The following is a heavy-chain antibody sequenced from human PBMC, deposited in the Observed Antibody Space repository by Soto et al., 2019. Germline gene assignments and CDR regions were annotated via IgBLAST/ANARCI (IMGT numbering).Heavy chain of an antibody. J-gene: IGHJ4*02. CDR1: GFNFRGYG. CDR2: TRHDGSNT. Sequence: QVQLVQSGGGVVQPGRSLRLSCEASGFNFRGYGMHWVRQAPGKGLEWVAITRHDGSNTYYADSVRGQFTISRDNSKNTLYLQMNSLRVEDTAVYYCARDGVGITTFFGYFDYWGQGTLITVSS. D-gene: IGHD1-26*01. CDR3: ARDGVGITTFFGYFDY. V-gene: IGHV3-33*01.